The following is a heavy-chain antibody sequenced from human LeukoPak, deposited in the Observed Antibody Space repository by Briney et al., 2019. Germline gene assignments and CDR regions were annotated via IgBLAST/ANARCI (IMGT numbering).Heavy chain of an antibody. V-gene: IGHV3-30*18. CDR1: GFTFSSYG. Sequence: GGSLRLSCAASGFTFSSYGMHWVRQAPGKGLEWVAVISYDGSNKYYADSVKGRFTISRDNSKNTLYLQMNSLRAEDTAVYYCAKAPDSGYGMDVRGQGTTVTVSS. CDR2: ISYDGSNK. D-gene: IGHD2-21*02. J-gene: IGHJ6*02. CDR3: AKAPDSGYGMDV.